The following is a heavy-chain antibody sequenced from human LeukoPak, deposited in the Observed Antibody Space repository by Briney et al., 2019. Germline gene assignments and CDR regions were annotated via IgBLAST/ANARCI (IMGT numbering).Heavy chain of an antibody. CDR3: AGGMTTVTRFDY. Sequence: SETLSLTCTVSGGSFSSYYWSWIRQPPGKGLEWIGYMYYSGSTNYNPSLKSRVTISVDTSKNKFSLKLSSVTAADTAVYYCAGGMTTVTRFDYWGQGTLVTVSS. J-gene: IGHJ4*02. V-gene: IGHV4-59*01. D-gene: IGHD4-17*01. CDR1: GGSFSSYY. CDR2: MYYSGST.